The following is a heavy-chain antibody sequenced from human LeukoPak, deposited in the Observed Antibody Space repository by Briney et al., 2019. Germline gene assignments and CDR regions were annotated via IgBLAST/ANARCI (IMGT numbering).Heavy chain of an antibody. Sequence: GESLKISCKGSGYTFTSNWISWVRQKPGKGLEWMGIINPADFDTKYSPSFQGQVTISADKSISTAYLQWSSLKASDSAMYYCTRRAGTTGWSYYGMDVWGQGTTVTVSS. D-gene: IGHD1/OR15-1a*01. J-gene: IGHJ6*02. CDR2: INPADFDT. CDR1: GYTFTSNW. V-gene: IGHV5-51*01. CDR3: TRRAGTTGWSYYGMDV.